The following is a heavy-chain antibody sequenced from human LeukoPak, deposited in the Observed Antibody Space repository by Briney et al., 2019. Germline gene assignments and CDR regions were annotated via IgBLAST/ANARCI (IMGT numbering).Heavy chain of an antibody. J-gene: IGHJ4*02. Sequence: GGSLRLSCAASGFTFSSYGMHWVRQAPGKGLEWVAFIRYDGSNKYYADSVKGRFTISRDNSKNTLYLQMNSLRAEDTAVYYCAKDDYGDYGLYDYWGQGTLVTVSS. V-gene: IGHV3-30*02. D-gene: IGHD4-17*01. CDR1: GFTFSSYG. CDR3: AKDDYGDYGLYDY. CDR2: IRYDGSNK.